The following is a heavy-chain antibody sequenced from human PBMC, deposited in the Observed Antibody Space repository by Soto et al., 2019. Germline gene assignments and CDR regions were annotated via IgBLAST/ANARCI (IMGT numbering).Heavy chain of an antibody. V-gene: IGHV3-23*01. D-gene: IGHD6-13*01. CDR2: ISGSGGST. J-gene: IGHJ4*02. CDR3: AKWGYSSSWRPFDY. CDR1: GFTFSSYA. Sequence: GESLKISCAASGFTFSSYAMSWVRQAPGKGLEWVSAISGSGGSTYYADSVKGRFTISRDNSKNTLYLQMNSLRAEDTAVYYCAKWGYSSSWRPFDYWGQGTLVTVSS.